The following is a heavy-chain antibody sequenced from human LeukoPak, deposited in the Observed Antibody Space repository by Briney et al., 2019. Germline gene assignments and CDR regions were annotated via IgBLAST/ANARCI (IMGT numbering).Heavy chain of an antibody. Sequence: PGGSLRLSCAASGFTFSSYEMNWVRQAPGKGLEWVSYISTSGSTIYYADSVKGRFTISRDNAKNSLYLQMNSLRAEDTAVYYCARVPSLPGYYEGDYYYMDVWGKGTTVTVSS. CDR2: ISTSGSTI. J-gene: IGHJ6*03. D-gene: IGHD3-22*01. CDR1: GFTFSSYE. V-gene: IGHV3-48*03. CDR3: ARVPSLPGYYEGDYYYMDV.